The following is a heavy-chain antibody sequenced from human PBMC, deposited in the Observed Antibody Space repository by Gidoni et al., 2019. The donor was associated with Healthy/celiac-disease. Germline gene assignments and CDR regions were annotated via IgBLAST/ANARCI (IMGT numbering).Heavy chain of an antibody. CDR1: GFSFSSYA. D-gene: IGHD6-13*01. CDR3: AKDGRYSSPPKVYGAFDI. CDR2: ISGSGGST. J-gene: IGHJ3*02. V-gene: IGHV3-23*01. Sequence: EVQLLESGGGLVQPGGSLRLSCAASGFSFSSYALSWVRQAPGKWLEWVSAISGSGGSTYYADSVKGRFTISRDNAKNTLYLQMNILRAEDTAVYYCAKDGRYSSPPKVYGAFDIWGQGTMVTVSS.